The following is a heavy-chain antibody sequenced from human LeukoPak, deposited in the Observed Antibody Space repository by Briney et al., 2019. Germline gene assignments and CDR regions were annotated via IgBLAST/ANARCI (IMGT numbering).Heavy chain of an antibody. J-gene: IGHJ4*02. D-gene: IGHD3-10*01. CDR2: INHSGST. CDR1: GGSFSGYY. V-gene: IGHV4-34*01. Sequence: RSSETLSLTCAVYGGSFSGYYWSWIRQPPGKGLEWIGEINHSGSTNYNPSLKSRVTISVDTSKNQFSLKLSSVTAADTAVYYCARRKKSLWFGELLSAFDYWGQGTLVTVSS. CDR3: ARRKKSLWFGELLSAFDY.